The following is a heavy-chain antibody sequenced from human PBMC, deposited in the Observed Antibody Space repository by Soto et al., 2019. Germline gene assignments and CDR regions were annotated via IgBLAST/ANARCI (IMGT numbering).Heavy chain of an antibody. Sequence: EVQLLESGEGLVQPGGSLRLSCAASGFTFGSSGMSWVRQAPGKGLEWISGLSGSGGSTYYADSVKGRFTISRDTSKSTLYLQMHSLRVEDTAVYYCAKDSGYDHTDWGQGTLVTVSS. CDR2: LSGSGGST. D-gene: IGHD5-12*01. CDR3: AKDSGYDHTD. J-gene: IGHJ4*02. CDR1: GFTFGSSG. V-gene: IGHV3-23*01.